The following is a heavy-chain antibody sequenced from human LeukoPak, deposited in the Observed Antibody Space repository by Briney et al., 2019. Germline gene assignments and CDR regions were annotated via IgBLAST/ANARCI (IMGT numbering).Heavy chain of an antibody. CDR1: GYSFTSHW. D-gene: IGHD3-10*01. CDR3: ARSLLWFGEFNYYFDY. V-gene: IGHV5-51*01. CDR2: IYPGDSDT. Sequence: GESLKISCKGSGYSFTSHWIGWVRQMPGKGLEWMGIIYPGDSDTRYSPSFQGQVTISADKSISTAYLQWSSLKASDTAMYYCARSLLWFGEFNYYFDYWGQGTLVTVSS. J-gene: IGHJ4*02.